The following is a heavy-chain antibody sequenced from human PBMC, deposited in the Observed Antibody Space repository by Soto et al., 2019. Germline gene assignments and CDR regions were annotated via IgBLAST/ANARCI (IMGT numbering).Heavy chain of an antibody. CDR3: ARDKITGLFDY. Sequence: QVQLQQWGAGLLKPSETLSLTCAVYGGSFSGYYWTWIRQPPGTGLEWSGEINHSGSTNYNPSLTSRVTISVDTSKNQFSLKLTSVTAADTAVYYCARDKITGLFDYWGQGTLVTVSS. V-gene: IGHV4-34*01. J-gene: IGHJ4*02. CDR1: GGSFSGYY. CDR2: INHSGST. D-gene: IGHD2-8*02.